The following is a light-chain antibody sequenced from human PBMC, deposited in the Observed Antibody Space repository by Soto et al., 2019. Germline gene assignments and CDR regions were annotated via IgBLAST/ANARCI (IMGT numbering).Light chain of an antibody. V-gene: IGKV3-11*01. Sequence: EIVLSQSPAALSLSPGDRATLSCRASQSVDDSLAWYQQKPGQPPRILIYDASTRDTGIPDRFSGSGTGTDFTLTISRLEPEDFEVYYCQQRSNWPPTFGQGTRLEIK. CDR1: QSVDDS. J-gene: IGKJ5*01. CDR2: DAS. CDR3: QQRSNWPPT.